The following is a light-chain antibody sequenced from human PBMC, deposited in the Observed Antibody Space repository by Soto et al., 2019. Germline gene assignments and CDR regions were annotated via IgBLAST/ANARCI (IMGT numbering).Light chain of an antibody. V-gene: IGKV1-5*03. CDR3: QQYDSFPLT. CDR2: KAS. CDR1: QSISNW. Sequence: DIQLTQSPSTLSASVGDRVTFTCRASQSISNWLAWYQQRPGRAPQLLIHKASTLETGVPSRFSGSGSGTEFTLTISSLQPDDFASYFCQQYDSFPLTFGGGTKV. J-gene: IGKJ4*01.